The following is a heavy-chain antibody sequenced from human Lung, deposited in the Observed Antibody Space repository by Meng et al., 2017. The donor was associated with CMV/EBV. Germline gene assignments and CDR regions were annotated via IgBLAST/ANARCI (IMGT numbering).Heavy chain of an antibody. CDR1: GGSISSSTYY. V-gene: IGHV4-39*07. CDR3: ARGDSGSYYVDY. J-gene: IGHJ4*02. CDR2: LYYSGST. Sequence: SETLSPXXTVSGGSISSSTYYWGWVRQPPGKGLEWIGSLYYSGSTYYNPSLKSRVTISVDTSMNQFSLKLSSVTAADTAMYYCARGDSGSYYVDYWGQGTLVXVSS. D-gene: IGHD1-26*01.